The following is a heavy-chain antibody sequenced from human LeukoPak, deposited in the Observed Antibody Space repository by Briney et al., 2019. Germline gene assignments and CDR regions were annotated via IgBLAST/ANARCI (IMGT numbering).Heavy chain of an antibody. CDR1: GGSVSNSLYY. Sequence: SESLSLTCTVSGGSVSNSLYYWSWIRQPPGKGLEWIGYIYYNGDTNYNPSLKSRVIISIDTSSNQFSLRLNSMTAADTAVYYCARVLRAASWRSYDYWGQGSLVTVSS. D-gene: IGHD5-18*01. CDR2: IYYNGDT. CDR3: ARVLRAASWRSYDY. J-gene: IGHJ4*02. V-gene: IGHV4-61*01.